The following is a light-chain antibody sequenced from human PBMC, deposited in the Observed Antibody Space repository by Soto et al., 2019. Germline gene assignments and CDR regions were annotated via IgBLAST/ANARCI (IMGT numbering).Light chain of an antibody. J-gene: IGLJ1*01. V-gene: IGLV2-14*01. CDR1: SSDVGGYNY. Sequence: QPVLTQPASVSGSPGQSITISCTGTSSDVGGYNYVSWFQQHPGKAPKLMIYEVSNRPSGVSNRFSGSRSGNTASLTISGLQSEDEAEYYFNSYTNNNTFVFGTGTKLTVL. CDR3: NSYTNNNTFV. CDR2: EVS.